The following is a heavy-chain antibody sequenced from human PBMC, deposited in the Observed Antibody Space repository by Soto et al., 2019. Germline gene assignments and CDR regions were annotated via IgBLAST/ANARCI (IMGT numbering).Heavy chain of an antibody. D-gene: IGHD5-12*01. J-gene: IGHJ4*02. V-gene: IGHV3-23*01. CDR1: GFTFSSYA. CDR3: AKAGYSGYDTAWYYFDY. CDR2: ISGSGGST. Sequence: GGSLRLSCAASGFTFSSYAMSWVRQAPGKGLEWVSAISGSGGSTYYADSVKGRFTISRDNSKNTLYLQMNSLRAEDTAVYYCAKAGYSGYDTAWYYFDYWGQGTLVTVSS.